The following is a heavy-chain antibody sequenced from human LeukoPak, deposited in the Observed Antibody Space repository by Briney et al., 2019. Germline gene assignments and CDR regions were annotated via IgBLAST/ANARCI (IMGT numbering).Heavy chain of an antibody. J-gene: IGHJ5*02. CDR2: IYHSGST. V-gene: IGHV4-38-2*02. D-gene: IGHD2-2*03. CDR3: ARDKKNGYFDP. CDR1: GYSISSGYY. Sequence: PSETLSLTCTVSGYSISSGYYWGWIRQPPGKGLEWIGSIYHSGSTYYNPSLKSRVTISVDPSKNQFSLKLSSVTAADTAVYYCARDKKNGYFDPWGQGTLVTVSS.